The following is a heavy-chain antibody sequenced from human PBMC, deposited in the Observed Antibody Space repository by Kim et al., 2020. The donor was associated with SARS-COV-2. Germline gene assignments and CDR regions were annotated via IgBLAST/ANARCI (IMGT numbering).Heavy chain of an antibody. J-gene: IGHJ4*01. CDR3: SSGTRLCLVRGLDY. CDR1: GGSFSGYY. Sequence: SETLSLTCAVYGGSFSGYYWSWIRQPPGKGLEWIGEINHSGSTNYNPSLMSRVTISVDTSKNQFPLMLSTVIAADTAVFYCSSGTRLCLVRGLDY. D-gene: IGHD6-19*01. V-gene: IGHV4-34*01. CDR2: INHSGST.